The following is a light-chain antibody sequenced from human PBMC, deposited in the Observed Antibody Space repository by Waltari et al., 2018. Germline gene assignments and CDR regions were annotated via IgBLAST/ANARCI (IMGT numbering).Light chain of an antibody. CDR2: GAS. CDR1: QSVSSN. Sequence: EIVMPQSPATLSVSPGDRATLSCRASQSVSSNLAWYQQKPGQAPRLLIYGASTRATGIPARFSGTGSGTEFTLTISSLQSEDFAVYYCQQYNNWPPLFTFGPGTKVDMK. CDR3: QQYNNWPPLFT. J-gene: IGKJ3*01. V-gene: IGKV3D-15*01.